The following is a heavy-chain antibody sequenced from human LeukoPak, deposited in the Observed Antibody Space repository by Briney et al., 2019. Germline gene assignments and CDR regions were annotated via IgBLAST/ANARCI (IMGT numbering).Heavy chain of an antibody. CDR3: ARYHTALNY. D-gene: IGHD5-18*01. Sequence: GGSLRLSCAASGFAVSSDYMTWVRQAPGKGLEWVSVIYSGGSTYYADSVKGRFTISRDNSKNTVYLQLNNLRVEDTAVYYCARYHTALNYWGQGTLVTASS. CDR1: GFAVSSDY. CDR2: IYSGGST. V-gene: IGHV3-53*01. J-gene: IGHJ4*02.